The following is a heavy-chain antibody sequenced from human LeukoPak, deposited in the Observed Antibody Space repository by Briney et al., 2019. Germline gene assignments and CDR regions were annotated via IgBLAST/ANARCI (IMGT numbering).Heavy chain of an antibody. V-gene: IGHV1-69*02. CDR2: IIPILGIA. Sequence: SVKVPCKASGGTFSSYTISWVRQAPGQGLEWMGRIIPILGIANYAQKFQGRVTITADKSTSTAYMELSSLRSEDTAVYYCARYGQLLYSNYITWGQGTLVTVSS. CDR3: ARYGQLLYSNYIT. CDR1: GGTFSSYT. J-gene: IGHJ4*02. D-gene: IGHD4-11*01.